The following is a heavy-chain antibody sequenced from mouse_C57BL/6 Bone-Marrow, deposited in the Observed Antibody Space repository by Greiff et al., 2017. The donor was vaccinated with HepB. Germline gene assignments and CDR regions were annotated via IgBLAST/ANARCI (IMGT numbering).Heavy chain of an antibody. D-gene: IGHD2-4*01. CDR3: ARRDYDYDGFAY. V-gene: IGHV5-4*03. Sequence: EVHLVESGGGLVKPGGSLKLSCAASGFTFSSYAMSWVRQTPEKRLEWVATISDGGSYTYYPDNVKGRFTISRDNAKNNLYLQMSHLKSEDTAMYYCARRDYDYDGFAYWGQGTLVTVSA. J-gene: IGHJ3*01. CDR1: GFTFSSYA. CDR2: ISDGGSYT.